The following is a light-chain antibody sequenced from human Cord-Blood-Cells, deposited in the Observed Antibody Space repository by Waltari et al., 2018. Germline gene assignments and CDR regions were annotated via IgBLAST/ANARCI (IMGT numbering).Light chain of an antibody. CDR1: SSDVGGYNY. V-gene: IGLV2-11*01. J-gene: IGLJ2*01. CDR3: CSYAGSVV. Sequence: QSALTQPRSVSGSPGQSVTISCTGTSSDVGGYNYVSWYQQHPGKATKLMIYDVSKRPSGDPDRFSGSRSGNTAYLTISGLQAEDEADYYCCSYAGSVVFGGGTKLTVL. CDR2: DVS.